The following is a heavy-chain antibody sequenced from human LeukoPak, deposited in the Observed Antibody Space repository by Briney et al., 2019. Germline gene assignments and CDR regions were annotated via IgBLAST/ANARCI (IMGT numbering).Heavy chain of an antibody. CDR1: GYTLTELS. D-gene: IGHD3-9*01. J-gene: IGHJ4*02. CDR3: ARAPTPYYDILTGSDDEYYFDY. CDR2: FDPEDGET. Sequence: ASVKVSCKVSGYTLTELSMHWVRQAPGKGLEWMGGFDPEDGETIYAQKFQGRVTMTEDTSTDTAYMELSSLRSDDTAVYYCARAPTPYYDILTGSDDEYYFDYWGQGTLVTVSS. V-gene: IGHV1-24*01.